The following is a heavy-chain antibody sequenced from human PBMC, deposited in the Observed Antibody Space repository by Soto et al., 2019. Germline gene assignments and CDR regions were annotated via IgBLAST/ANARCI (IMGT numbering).Heavy chain of an antibody. CDR3: ARAGCDGGSCYTLVGLRHGMDV. Sequence: QVQLVESGGGVVQPGRSLRLSCAASGFTFSSDAMYWVRQAPGKGLEWVAVISYDGNNKYYADSVKGRFTISRDNSKNTLYLQMNSLRDEDKAVYYCARAGCDGGSCYTLVGLRHGMDVW. CDR2: ISYDGNNK. CDR1: GFTFSSDA. V-gene: IGHV3-30-3*01. D-gene: IGHD2-15*01. J-gene: IGHJ6*01.